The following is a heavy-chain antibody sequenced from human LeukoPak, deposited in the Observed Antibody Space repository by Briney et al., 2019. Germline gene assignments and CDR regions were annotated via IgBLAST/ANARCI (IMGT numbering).Heavy chain of an antibody. CDR1: GFTFSSYA. V-gene: IGHV3-23*01. Sequence: GGSLRLSCAASGFTFSSYAMSWVRQAPGKGLEWVSGISAGGGNTYYADSVKGRFTISRDNSKNTLYLQMNSLRAEDTAVYKCVKGGANWALPSDDWGQGTLVTVSS. D-gene: IGHD7-27*01. CDR2: ISAGGGNT. CDR3: VKGGANWALPSDD. J-gene: IGHJ4*02.